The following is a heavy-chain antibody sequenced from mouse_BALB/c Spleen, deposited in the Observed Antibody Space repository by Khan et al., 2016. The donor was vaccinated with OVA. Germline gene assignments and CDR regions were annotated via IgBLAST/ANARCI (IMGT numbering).Heavy chain of an antibody. Sequence: QVRLQQSGAELARPGASVKMSCKAPGYTFTSYTIHWIKERPGQGLEWIGNINPSNGYTNYNQKFKDKATLTTDKSSTTAYLQLSSLTSDDSAVYNCVRDGAYHRNDGWFAYWGQGTLVTVSA. J-gene: IGHJ3*01. CDR3: VRDGAYHRNDGWFAY. CDR1: GYTFTSYT. CDR2: INPSNGYT. V-gene: IGHV1-4*01. D-gene: IGHD2-14*01.